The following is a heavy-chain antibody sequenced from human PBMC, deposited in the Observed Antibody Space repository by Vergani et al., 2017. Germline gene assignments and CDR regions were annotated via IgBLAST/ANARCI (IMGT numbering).Heavy chain of an antibody. J-gene: IGHJ6*03. Sequence: VQLLESGGGLVQPGGSLRLSCAASGFTFSSYAMSWVRQAPGKGLEWVAVISYDGSNKYYADSVKGRFTISRDNSKNTLYLQMNSLRAEDTAVYYCARDPDSSSSYYYYMDVWGKGTTVTVSS. V-gene: IGHV3-30-3*01. CDR2: ISYDGSNK. D-gene: IGHD6-6*01. CDR1: GFTFSSYA. CDR3: ARDPDSSSSYYYYMDV.